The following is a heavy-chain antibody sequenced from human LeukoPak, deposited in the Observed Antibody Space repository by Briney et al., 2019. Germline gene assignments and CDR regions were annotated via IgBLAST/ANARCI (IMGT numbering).Heavy chain of an antibody. D-gene: IGHD4-23*01. CDR3: ARSYGGHSVCDAFDI. CDR1: GDSISRSLYY. CDR2: IYYSGST. Sequence: SETLSLTCTVSGDSISRSLYYWGWIRQPPGRGLEWIGTIYYSGSTYYNPSLKSRVTISVDTSKNQFSLKLTSVTAADTAVYYCARSYGGHSVCDAFDIWGQGTMVTVSS. J-gene: IGHJ3*02. V-gene: IGHV4-39*01.